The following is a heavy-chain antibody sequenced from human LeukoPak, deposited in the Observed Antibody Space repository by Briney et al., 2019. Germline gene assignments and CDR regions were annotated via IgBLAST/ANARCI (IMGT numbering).Heavy chain of an antibody. CDR3: ATLPTTVTSREFDY. Sequence: SQTLSLTCTVSGGSISSSSYYWGWIRQPPGKGLEWIVSIYYSGSTYYNPSLKSRVTISVDTSKNQFSLKLSSVTAADTAVYYCATLPTTVTSREFDYWGQGTLVTVSS. CDR2: IYYSGST. V-gene: IGHV4-39*01. J-gene: IGHJ4*02. CDR1: GGSISSSSYY. D-gene: IGHD4-17*01.